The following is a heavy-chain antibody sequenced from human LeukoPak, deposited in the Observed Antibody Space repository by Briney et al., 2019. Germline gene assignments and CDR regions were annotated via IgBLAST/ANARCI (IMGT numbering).Heavy chain of an antibody. J-gene: IGHJ4*02. CDR3: ARDPMTGTFDY. D-gene: IGHD3-9*01. V-gene: IGHV3-21*01. Sequence: GGSLRLSCAASGFTFSSYAMSWVRQAPGKGLEWVSSISSSSSYIYYADSVKDRFTISRDNAKNSLYLQMNSLRAEDTAVYYCARDPMTGTFDYWGQGTLVTVSS. CDR2: ISSSSSYI. CDR1: GFTFSSYA.